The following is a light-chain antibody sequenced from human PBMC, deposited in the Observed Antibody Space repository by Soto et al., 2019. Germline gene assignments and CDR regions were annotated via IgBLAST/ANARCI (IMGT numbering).Light chain of an antibody. CDR3: SSSTTTDTLRV. V-gene: IGLV2-14*01. Sequence: QSALTQPASVSGSPGQSITISCTGTNSDIAYNFVSWYQQHPGKAPKLMIYEVSNRPSGVSNRFSGSKSGNTASLTISGLQAEDEADYYCSSSTTTDTLRVFGTGTKLTV. CDR1: NSDIAYNF. J-gene: IGLJ1*01. CDR2: EVS.